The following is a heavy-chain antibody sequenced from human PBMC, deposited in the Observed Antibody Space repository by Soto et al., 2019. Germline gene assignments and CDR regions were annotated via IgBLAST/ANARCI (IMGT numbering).Heavy chain of an antibody. J-gene: IGHJ3*01. CDR1: GGSISNYY. D-gene: IGHD3-16*01. CDR3: ARQPPGGDESFEV. V-gene: IGHV4-59*08. CDR2: FYYSGTT. Sequence: QVQLQESGPGLVKPLETLSLTCAVSGGSISNYYWNWIRQTPGKRLEWIGYFYYSGTTKYNPSLKSRVTISEDPSKTQFSLELTSVTAADTAVYYCARQPPGGDESFEVWGQGTMVTVSS.